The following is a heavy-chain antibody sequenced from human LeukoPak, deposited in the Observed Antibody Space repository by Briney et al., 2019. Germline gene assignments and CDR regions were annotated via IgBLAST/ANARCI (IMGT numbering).Heavy chain of an antibody. CDR1: GFTFSDYY. Sequence: PGGSLRLSCAASGFTFSDYYMSWIRQAPGKGLEWVSYISSSGSTIYYADSVKGRFTISRDNSKNTLYLQMNSLRAEDTAVYYCARTPPDLWFGTGEGAFDIWGQGTMVTVSS. D-gene: IGHD3-10*01. V-gene: IGHV3-11*01. CDR2: ISSSGSTI. J-gene: IGHJ3*02. CDR3: ARTPPDLWFGTGEGAFDI.